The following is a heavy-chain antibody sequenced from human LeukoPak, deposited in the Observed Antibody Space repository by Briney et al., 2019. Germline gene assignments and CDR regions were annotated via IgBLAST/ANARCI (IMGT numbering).Heavy chain of an antibody. CDR3: ARDQGAGTTHYYYYGMDV. D-gene: IGHD1-7*01. Sequence: GGSLRLSCAASGFTFSNYAMHWVRQAPGKGLEWVAGISFDGTNKYYTDSVKGRFTISRDNSKNTLYLQMNSLRAEDTAVYYCARDQGAGTTHYYYYGMDVWGQGTTVTVSS. CDR2: ISFDGTNK. J-gene: IGHJ6*02. V-gene: IGHV3-30-3*01. CDR1: GFTFSNYA.